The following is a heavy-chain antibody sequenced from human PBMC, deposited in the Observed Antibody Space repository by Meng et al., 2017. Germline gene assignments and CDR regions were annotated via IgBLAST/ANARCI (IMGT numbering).Heavy chain of an antibody. D-gene: IGHD6-13*01. V-gene: IGHV1-2*06. CDR1: GYTFPDYY. Sequence: ASVKVSCKASGYTFPDYYLHWVRRAPGQGLEWMGRINPKSGDTHYAQKFQGRVTMTGDTSISTAYMELSGLRSDDTAMYYCARDEDISAAGKLFGDCWGQGTLVTVSS. CDR2: INPKSGDT. J-gene: IGHJ4*02. CDR3: ARDEDISAAGKLFGDC.